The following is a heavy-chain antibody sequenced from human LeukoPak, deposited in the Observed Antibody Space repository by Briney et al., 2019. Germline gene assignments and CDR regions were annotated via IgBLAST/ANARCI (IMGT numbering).Heavy chain of an antibody. CDR3: ARGMYSSSSPFDY. CDR1: GFTFDDYA. D-gene: IGHD6-6*01. J-gene: IGHJ4*02. CDR2: ISWNSGSI. V-gene: IGHV3-9*01. Sequence: GGSLRLSCAASGFTFDDYAMHWVRQAPGKGLEWVSGISWNSGSIGYADSVKGRFTISRDNAKNSLYLQMNSLRAEDTAVYYCARGMYSSSSPFDYWGQGTLVTVSS.